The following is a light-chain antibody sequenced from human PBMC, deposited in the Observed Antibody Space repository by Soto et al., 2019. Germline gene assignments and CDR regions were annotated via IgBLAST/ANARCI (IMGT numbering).Light chain of an antibody. CDR1: QGIRNW. V-gene: IGKV1-12*01. CDR2: DAS. J-gene: IGKJ1*01. CDR3: QQANSFPPA. Sequence: DIQMTQSPSSVSASVGDRVTITCRASQGIRNWLAWYQQKPGKAPQLLIYDASTLQSGVPSRFSGSGSGQDFPLTISSLQSEDFATYYCQQANSFPPAFGQGTKVDIQ.